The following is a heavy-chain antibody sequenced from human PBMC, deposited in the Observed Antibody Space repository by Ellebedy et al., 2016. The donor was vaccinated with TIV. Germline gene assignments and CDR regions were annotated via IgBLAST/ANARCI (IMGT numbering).Heavy chain of an antibody. V-gene: IGHV1-18*04. Sequence: AASVKVSCKASGYTFTSYGISWVRQAPGQGLEWMGWISAYNGNTNYAQKLQGRVTMTTDTSTSTAYMELRSLRSDDTAVYYCARGRLGGIVATTNDAFDIWGQGTMVTVSS. D-gene: IGHD5-12*01. CDR3: ARGRLGGIVATTNDAFDI. CDR2: ISAYNGNT. CDR1: GYTFTSYG. J-gene: IGHJ3*02.